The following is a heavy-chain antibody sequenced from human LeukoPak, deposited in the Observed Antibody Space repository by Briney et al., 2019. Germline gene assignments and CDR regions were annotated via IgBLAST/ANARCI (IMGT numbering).Heavy chain of an antibody. J-gene: IGHJ4*02. CDR1: GFNLGDFW. D-gene: IGHD2-15*01. CDR2: MNQDGRQT. V-gene: IGHV3-7*01. Sequence: GGSLRLSCAASGFNLGDFWVNWLRQAPGKGLEWVANMNQDGRQTNYLDSVKGRFTISRDNARNSLYLQMDSLRDEDTSLYYCVRDQGDRTGSLWGQGTLVTVST. CDR3: VRDQGDRTGSL.